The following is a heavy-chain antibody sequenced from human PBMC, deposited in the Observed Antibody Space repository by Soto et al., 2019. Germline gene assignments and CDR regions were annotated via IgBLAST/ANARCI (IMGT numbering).Heavy chain of an antibody. D-gene: IGHD2-2*01. Sequence: QVQLVQSGAEVKKPGSSVKVSCKASGGTFSSYAISWVRLAPGQGLEWMGGIIPIFGTANYAQKFQGRVTITADKSTSTAYMELSSLRSEDTAVYYCARVREEYQLLLGNWFDPWGQGTLVTVSS. J-gene: IGHJ5*02. CDR1: GGTFSSYA. CDR3: ARVREEYQLLLGNWFDP. V-gene: IGHV1-69*06. CDR2: IIPIFGTA.